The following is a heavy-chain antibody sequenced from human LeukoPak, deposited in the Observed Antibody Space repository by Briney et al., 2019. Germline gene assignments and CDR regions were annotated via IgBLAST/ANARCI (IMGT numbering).Heavy chain of an antibody. D-gene: IGHD6-19*01. V-gene: IGHV1-8*01. CDR2: MNPNSGNT. CDR3: AGGTRGWYGSN. Sequence: ASVKVSCKASGYTFASYDINWVRQATGPGLEWMGWMNPNSGNTGYAQKFQGRVTMTRNTSISTAYMELSSLRSEDTAVYYCAGGTRGWYGSNWGQGTLVTVSS. CDR1: GYTFASYD. J-gene: IGHJ4*02.